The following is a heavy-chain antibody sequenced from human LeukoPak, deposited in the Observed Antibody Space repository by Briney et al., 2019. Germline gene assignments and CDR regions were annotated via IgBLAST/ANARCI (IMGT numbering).Heavy chain of an antibody. CDR3: ARVDGDGYNIPDY. Sequence: SEALSLTCAVYGESFSSYYWSWIRQPPGKGLEWIGEINHSGNTNYNPSLKSRVTISVDTSKNQFSLKLSSVTAADTAVYYCARVDGDGYNIPDYWGQGTLVTVSS. CDR1: GESFSSYY. V-gene: IGHV4-34*01. CDR2: INHSGNT. J-gene: IGHJ4*02. D-gene: IGHD5-24*01.